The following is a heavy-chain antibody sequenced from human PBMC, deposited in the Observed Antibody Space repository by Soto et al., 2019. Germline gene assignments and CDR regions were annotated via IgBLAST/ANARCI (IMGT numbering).Heavy chain of an antibody. J-gene: IGHJ6*02. CDR2: IDYSGST. V-gene: IGHV4-31*03. Sequence: QVQLQESGPGLVKPSQTLSLTCTVSGGSISSGGYYWSWIRQHPGKGLEWIGYIDYSGSTYYHPSLQSRVTISVDTSKNQFSLKLSSVTAADTAVYYCARYLYSNYYYYGMDVWGQGTTVTVSS. CDR1: GGSISSGGYY. D-gene: IGHD4-4*01. CDR3: ARYLYSNYYYYGMDV.